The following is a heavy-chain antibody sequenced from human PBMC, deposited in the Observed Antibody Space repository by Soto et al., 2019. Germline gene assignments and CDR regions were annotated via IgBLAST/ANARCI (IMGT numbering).Heavy chain of an antibody. V-gene: IGHV5-10-1*01. CDR3: ARLKVLYYYDSSGYPNWYFDL. J-gene: IGHJ2*01. CDR2: IDPSDSYT. CDR1: GYSFTSYW. Sequence: PGESLKISCKGSGYSFTSYWISWVRQMPGKGLEWMGRIDPSDSYTNYSPSFQGHVTISADKSISTAYLQWSSLKASDTAMYYCARLKVLYYYDSSGYPNWYFDLWGRGTLVTVSS. D-gene: IGHD3-22*01.